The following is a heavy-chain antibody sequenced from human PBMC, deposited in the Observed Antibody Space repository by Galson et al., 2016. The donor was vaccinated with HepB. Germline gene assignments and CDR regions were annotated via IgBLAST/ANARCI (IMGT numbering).Heavy chain of an antibody. CDR2: ISYDGSNK. V-gene: IGHV3-30*04. CDR3: ARDQNRHYSSGWHYFDN. J-gene: IGHJ4*02. CDR1: GFTFSSYA. Sequence: SLRLSCAASGFTFSSYAMHWVRQAPGKGLEWVAVISYDGSNKYYADSVKGRFTISRDNSKNTLYLQMNSLRAEDTAVYYCARDQNRHYSSGWHYFDNWGQGTLVTVSS. D-gene: IGHD6-19*01.